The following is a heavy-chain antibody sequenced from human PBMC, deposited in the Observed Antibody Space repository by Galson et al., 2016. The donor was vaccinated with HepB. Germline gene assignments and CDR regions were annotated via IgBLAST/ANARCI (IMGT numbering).Heavy chain of an antibody. D-gene: IGHD3-10*01. Sequence: SLRLSCATSGFTLENYAIHWVRQAPGKGLEWVSGAVWNPDMSSYADSVKGRFTISRENTTNSLSLQMNSLRVEDTGLYYCAKGFRDYYYDGVDVWGQGTTVIVSS. CDR2: AVWNPDMS. CDR3: AKGFRDYYYDGVDV. J-gene: IGHJ6*02. CDR1: GFTLENYA. V-gene: IGHV3-9*01.